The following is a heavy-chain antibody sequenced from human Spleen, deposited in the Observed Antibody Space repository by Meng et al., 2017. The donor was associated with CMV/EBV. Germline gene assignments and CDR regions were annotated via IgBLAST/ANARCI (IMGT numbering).Heavy chain of an antibody. CDR3: ATDPVDFWNCYHGFDP. Sequence: GGSLRLSCVASGFTFSGYGMHWVRQAPGKGLEWVAFIRYDGTNKYYADSVKGRFTISRDKSKNTLDLQMNTLRAEDTAVYYCATDPVDFWNCYHGFDPWGQGTLVTVSS. V-gene: IGHV3-30*02. D-gene: IGHD3-3*01. J-gene: IGHJ5*02. CDR2: IRYDGTNK. CDR1: GFTFSGYG.